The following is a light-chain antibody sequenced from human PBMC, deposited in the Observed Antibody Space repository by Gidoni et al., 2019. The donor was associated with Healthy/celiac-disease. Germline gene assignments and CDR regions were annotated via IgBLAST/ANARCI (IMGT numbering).Light chain of an antibody. CDR3: SSYTSSSPLV. V-gene: IGLV2-14*01. J-gene: IGLJ1*01. CDR2: EVS. Sequence: QSALTQPASVSGSPGQSITISCTGTSSDVGGYNYVSWYQQHPGKATKLMIYEVSNRPSGVSNRFSGSKSGNTASLTISGLQAEDEADYYCSSYTSSSPLVFGTGTKVTVL. CDR1: SSDVGGYNY.